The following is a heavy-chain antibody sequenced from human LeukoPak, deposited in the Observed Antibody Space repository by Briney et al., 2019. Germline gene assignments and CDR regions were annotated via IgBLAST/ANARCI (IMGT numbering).Heavy chain of an antibody. J-gene: IGHJ4*02. CDR3: ARELGLGIMVRGFIR. CDR1: GYTFTAYY. CDR2: INPNSGGT. Sequence: GASVKVSCKXSGYTFTAYYINWVRQAPGQGLEWMGRINPNSGGTNYAQKFQGRVTMTRDTSISTTYMELSRLRSDDTAVYYCARELGLGIMVRGFIRWGQGTLVTVSS. D-gene: IGHD3-10*01. V-gene: IGHV1-2*06.